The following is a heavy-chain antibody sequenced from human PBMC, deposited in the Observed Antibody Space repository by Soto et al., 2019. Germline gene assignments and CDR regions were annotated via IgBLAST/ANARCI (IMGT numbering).Heavy chain of an antibody. D-gene: IGHD3-9*01. Sequence: GGSLRLSCAASGFTFSSYAMSWVRQAPGKGLEWVSAISGSGGSTYYADSVKGRFTISRDNSKNTLYLQMNSLRAEDTAVYYCARDHLGTGLHFDWLPHYYYYGMDVWGQGTTVTVSS. CDR3: ARDHLGTGLHFDWLPHYYYYGMDV. J-gene: IGHJ6*02. CDR2: ISGSGGST. CDR1: GFTFSSYA. V-gene: IGHV3-23*01.